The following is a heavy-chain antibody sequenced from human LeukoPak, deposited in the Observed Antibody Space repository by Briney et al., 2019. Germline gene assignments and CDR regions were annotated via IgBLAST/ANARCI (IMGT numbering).Heavy chain of an antibody. D-gene: IGHD3-16*02. CDR3: ASYVWGSYRYYYAFDI. CDR2: IYPGDSDT. V-gene: IGHV5-51*01. CDR1: GYSFTSYW. Sequence: GESLKISCKGSGYSFTSYWIGWVRQMPGKGLEWMGIIYPGDSDTRYSPSFQGQVTIPGDKSISTAYLQWSSLKASDTAMYYCASYVWGSYRYYYAFDIWGQGTMVTVSS. J-gene: IGHJ3*02.